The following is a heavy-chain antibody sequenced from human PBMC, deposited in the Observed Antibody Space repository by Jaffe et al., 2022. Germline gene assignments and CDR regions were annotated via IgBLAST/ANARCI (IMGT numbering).Heavy chain of an antibody. V-gene: IGHV3-30*02. CDR3: AKDFRGYGDYSDY. Sequence: QVQLVESGGGVVQPGGSLRLSCAASGFTFSSYGMHWVRQAPGKGLEWVAFIRYDGSNKYYADSVKGRFTISRDNSKNTLYLQMNSLRAEDTAVYYCAKDFRGYGDYSDYWGQGTLVTVSS. CDR1: GFTFSSYG. CDR2: IRYDGSNK. D-gene: IGHD4-17*01. J-gene: IGHJ4*02.